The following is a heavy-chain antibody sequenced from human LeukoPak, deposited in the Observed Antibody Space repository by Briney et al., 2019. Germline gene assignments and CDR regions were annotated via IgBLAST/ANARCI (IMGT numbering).Heavy chain of an antibody. CDR1: GFTFSSYA. V-gene: IGHV3-23*01. CDR3: AKDLSPLYYYYGMDV. CDR2: ISGSGGST. J-gene: IGHJ6*02. Sequence: GGSLRLSCAASGFTFSSYAMSWVRQAPGKGLERVSGISGSGGSTYYADSVKGRFTISRDNSKNTLYLQMNSLSAEDTAVYYCAKDLSPLYYYYGMDVWGQGTTVTVSS.